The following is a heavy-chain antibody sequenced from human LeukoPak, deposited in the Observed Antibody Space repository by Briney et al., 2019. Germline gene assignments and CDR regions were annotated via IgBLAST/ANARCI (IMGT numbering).Heavy chain of an antibody. J-gene: IGHJ5*02. CDR1: GFTFSSHT. CDR2: IRGGGAP. Sequence: GGSLRLSCAASGFTFSSHTMYWVRQAPGKGLQWVSSIRGGGAPVYAGSVKGRFTISRDDFKSTVFLQMDSLRPEDTAVYYCARCTIGDGSGWCTWFAPWGQGTLVTVSS. V-gene: IGHV3-23*01. D-gene: IGHD6-19*01. CDR3: ARCTIGDGSGWCTWFAP.